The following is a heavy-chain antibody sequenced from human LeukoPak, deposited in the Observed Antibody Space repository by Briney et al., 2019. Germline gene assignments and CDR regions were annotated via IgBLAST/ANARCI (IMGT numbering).Heavy chain of an antibody. CDR1: RFTFSNYW. CDR3: AGGSDYGDPYPNGY. V-gene: IGHV3-7*03. Sequence: GGCLRLSCAASRFTFSNYWMSWVRQAPGKGLEWVANIKQDGSEKYYVDSVKGRFTISRDNAKNSLYLQMNSLRAEDTAVYYCAGGSDYGDPYPNGYWGQGTLVTVSS. CDR2: IKQDGSEK. D-gene: IGHD4-17*01. J-gene: IGHJ4*02.